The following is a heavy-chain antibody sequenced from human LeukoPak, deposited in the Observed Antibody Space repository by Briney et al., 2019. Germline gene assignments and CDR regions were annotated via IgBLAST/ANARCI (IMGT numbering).Heavy chain of an antibody. Sequence: GGSLRLSCAASGFTFSNYWMSWVRQAPGKGLEGVANIKEDGSTKYYVDSVKGRFTISRANAKNSVYLQISSLRVEDTAVYYCARIGYSSSSYDYWGQGTLVTVSS. V-gene: IGHV3-7*01. CDR1: GFTFSNYW. J-gene: IGHJ4*02. D-gene: IGHD6-6*01. CDR3: ARIGYSSSSYDY. CDR2: IKEDGSTK.